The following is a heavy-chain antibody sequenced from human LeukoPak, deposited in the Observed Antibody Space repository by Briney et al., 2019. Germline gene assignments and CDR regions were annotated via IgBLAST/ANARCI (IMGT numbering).Heavy chain of an antibody. CDR3: ARASLSGYCSGGSCHFDY. CDR1: GFTFSSYA. D-gene: IGHD2-15*01. V-gene: IGHV3-23*01. Sequence: GGSLRLSCAASGFTFSSYAMSWVRQAPGKGLEWVSAISGSGGSTYYADSVKGRFTISRDNAKNSLYLQMNSLRVEDTAVYYCARASLSGYCSGGSCHFDYWGQGILVAVSS. CDR2: ISGSGGST. J-gene: IGHJ4*02.